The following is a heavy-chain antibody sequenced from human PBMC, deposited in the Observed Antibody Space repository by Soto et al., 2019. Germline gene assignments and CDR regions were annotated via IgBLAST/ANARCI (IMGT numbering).Heavy chain of an antibody. CDR3: ARGGNRYSNVASGVGGFDY. V-gene: IGHV4-59*01. Sequence: ETLSLTRTVSGASISSSYWSWIRQSPERGLEWIAYVYHTGATNYNPSLKSRVTISLDTSKGQFSLNLTSLTTADTAVYFCARGGNRYSNVASGVGGFDYWGQGSLVTVSS. CDR1: GASISSSY. J-gene: IGHJ4*02. D-gene: IGHD5-12*01. CDR2: VYHTGAT.